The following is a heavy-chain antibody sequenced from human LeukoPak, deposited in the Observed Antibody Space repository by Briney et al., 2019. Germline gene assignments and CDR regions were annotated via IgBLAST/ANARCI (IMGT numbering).Heavy chain of an antibody. J-gene: IGHJ1*01. CDR3: TKDINGHGDHGDFQH. D-gene: IGHD4-17*01. Sequence: GGSLRLACEASGFSFDDYAMHWVRQVPGKGLQWIALIYSSGSSTFYVDSVKGRFTVSRDNSKNSLYLQMNSLRPEDTALYYCTKDINGHGDHGDFQHWGQGTLVTVSS. CDR2: IYSSGSST. V-gene: IGHV3-43D*04. CDR1: GFSFDDYA.